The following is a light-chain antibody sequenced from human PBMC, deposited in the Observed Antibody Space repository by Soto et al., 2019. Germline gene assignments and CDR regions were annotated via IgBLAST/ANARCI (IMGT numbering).Light chain of an antibody. V-gene: IGLV2-14*03. CDR3: SSSTSSSPVV. CDR1: SSDIGSYNY. CDR2: DVS. J-gene: IGLJ2*01. Sequence: QSALTQPASVSGSPGQPITISCTGTSSDIGSYNYVSWYQQHPGKAPKLIIFDVSDRPSGVSNRFSGSKSGNTASLTISGLQAEDEANYYCSSSTSSSPVVFGAGTKLTVL.